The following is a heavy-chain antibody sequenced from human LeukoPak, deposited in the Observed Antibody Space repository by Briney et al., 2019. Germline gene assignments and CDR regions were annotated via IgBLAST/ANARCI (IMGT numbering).Heavy chain of an antibody. CDR1: GFTFSSYW. D-gene: IGHD3-10*01. J-gene: IGHJ4*02. CDR2: IKEDGRQK. Sequence: GGSLRLSCAASGFTFSSYWMSWVRQAPGKGLEWVASIKEDGRQKYYVGSVKGRFTISRDNAKNSLYLQMNTLRVEDTAVYYCVSKGFTGNLGAHYLEFWGQGSLVTVSS. CDR3: VSKGFTGNLGAHYLEF. V-gene: IGHV3-7*01.